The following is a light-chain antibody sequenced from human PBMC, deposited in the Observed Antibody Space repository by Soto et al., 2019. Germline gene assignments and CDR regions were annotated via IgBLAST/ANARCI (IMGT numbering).Light chain of an antibody. V-gene: IGKV3D-20*02. Sequence: IVLTQSPGTLSLSPGERATLSCRASQRISSNYLGWYQQKPGQAPRLLIYADSNRATGIPARFSGSGSGTDFTLTISSLEPEDFSVYYCQQRYNWPITFGQGTRLEIK. CDR3: QQRYNWPIT. CDR2: ADS. CDR1: QRISSNY. J-gene: IGKJ5*01.